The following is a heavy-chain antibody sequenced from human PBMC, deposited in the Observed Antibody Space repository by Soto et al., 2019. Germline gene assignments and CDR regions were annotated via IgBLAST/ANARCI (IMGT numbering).Heavy chain of an antibody. CDR3: ARGGGIAVAGTHLDY. CDR1: GFTFSSYA. J-gene: IGHJ4*02. D-gene: IGHD6-19*01. CDR2: IGGSGAGT. Sequence: EVQLLESGGGLVQPGGSLRLSCAASGFTFSSYAMSWVRQAPGKGLEWVSGIGGSGAGTNYADSVKGRFTISRDNSTNTLYLQMRSLRAEDTAVYYCARGGGIAVAGTHLDYWGPGTLVTVSS. V-gene: IGHV3-23*01.